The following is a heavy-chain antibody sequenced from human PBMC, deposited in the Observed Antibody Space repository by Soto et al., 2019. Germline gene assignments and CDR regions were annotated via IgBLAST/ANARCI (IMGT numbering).Heavy chain of an antibody. CDR1: GFTVSSNY. CDR2: IYSGGST. CDR3: ARVWVAYCSSTSSGCWYFDL. J-gene: IGHJ2*01. Sequence: EVQLVESGGGLVQPGGSLRLSCAASGFTVSSNYMSWVRQAPGKGLEWVSVIYSGGSTYYADSVKGRFTISRHNSKNTLYLQMNSLRAEDTAVYYCARVWVAYCSSTSSGCWYFDLWGRGTLVTVSS. V-gene: IGHV3-53*04. D-gene: IGHD2-2*01.